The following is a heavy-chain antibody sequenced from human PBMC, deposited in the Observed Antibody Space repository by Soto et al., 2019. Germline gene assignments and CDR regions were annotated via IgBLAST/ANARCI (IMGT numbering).Heavy chain of an antibody. V-gene: IGHV1-8*01. CDR1: GYTFTSYD. J-gene: IGHJ6*02. D-gene: IGHD3-3*01. CDR2: MNPNSGNT. CDR3: ASRTYYDFWSGYDHYYYYGMDV. Sequence: QVQLVQSGAEVKKPEASVKVSCKASGYTFTSYDINWVRQATGQGLEWMGWMNPNSGNTGYAQKFQGRVTMTRNTSISTAYMELSSLRSEDTAVYYCASRTYYDFWSGYDHYYYYGMDVWGQGTTVTVSS.